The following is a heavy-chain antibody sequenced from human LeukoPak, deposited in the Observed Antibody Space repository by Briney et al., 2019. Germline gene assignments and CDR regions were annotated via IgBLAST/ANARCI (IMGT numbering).Heavy chain of an antibody. CDR2: ISYDGTTK. CDR1: GFTFDNFA. V-gene: IGHV3-30-3*01. J-gene: IGHJ4*02. Sequence: GRSLRLSCAAPGFTFDNFALHWVRQAPGKGLEWVALISYDGTTKFYADSVRGRFTVSRDNSENTLYLEMNSLRLEDTAVYYCARGPLSGYEDYWGQGILVAVSS. D-gene: IGHD5-12*01. CDR3: ARGPLSGYEDY.